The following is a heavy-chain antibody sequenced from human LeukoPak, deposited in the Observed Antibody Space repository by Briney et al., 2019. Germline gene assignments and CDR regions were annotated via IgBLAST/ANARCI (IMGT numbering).Heavy chain of an antibody. CDR1: GGSFSGYY. Sequence: SETLSLTCAVYGGSFSGYYWSWIRQPPGKGLEWIGEINHSGSTNYNPSLKSRVTISVDTSKNQFSLKLSSVTAADTAVYYCARGPLDYWGQGTLVTVSS. V-gene: IGHV4-34*01. CDR2: INHSGST. CDR3: ARGPLDY. J-gene: IGHJ4*02.